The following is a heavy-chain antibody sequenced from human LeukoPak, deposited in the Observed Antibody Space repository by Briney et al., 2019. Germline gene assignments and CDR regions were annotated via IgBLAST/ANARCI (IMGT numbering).Heavy chain of an antibody. D-gene: IGHD6-19*01. V-gene: IGHV3-23*01. J-gene: IGHJ4*02. CDR2: ISGSGGTT. CDR3: ARGGLRLVRRREVDY. CDR1: GFTFSTYG. Sequence: PGGSLRLSCAASGFTFSTYGITWVRQAPGQGLEWVSGISGSGGTTYYADSVRGRFTISRDNSKNTLYLQMNSLRAEDTAVYYCARGGLRLVRRREVDYWGQGTLVTVSS.